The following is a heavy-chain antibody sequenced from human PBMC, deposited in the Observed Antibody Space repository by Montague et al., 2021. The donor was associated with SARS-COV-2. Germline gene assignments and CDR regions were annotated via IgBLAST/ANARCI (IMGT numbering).Heavy chain of an antibody. CDR2: IYYSGST. D-gene: IGHD3-9*01. CDR1: GGSISSYY. Sequence: SETLSLTCTVSGGSISSYYWSWIRQPTGKGLEWIGYIYYSGSTNYNPSLKSRVTISVDTSKNQFSLKLSSVTAADTAVYYCARDLGILRYFDWLYEGGMDVWGQGTTVTVSS. J-gene: IGHJ6*02. V-gene: IGHV4-59*13. CDR3: ARDLGILRYFDWLYEGGMDV.